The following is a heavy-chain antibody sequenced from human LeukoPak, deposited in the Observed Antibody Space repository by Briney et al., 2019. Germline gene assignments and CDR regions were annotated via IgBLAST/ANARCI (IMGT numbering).Heavy chain of an antibody. CDR2: IKQDGSEK. CDR3: ARDLDADIVAILWDY. V-gene: IGHV3-7*01. D-gene: IGHD5-12*01. J-gene: IGHJ4*02. Sequence: GGSLRLSCAASGFTFSSYGMHWVRQAPGKGLEWVANIKQDGSEKYYVDSVKGRFTISRDNAKNSLYLQMNSLRAEDTAVYYCARDLDADIVAILWDYWGQGTLVTVSS. CDR1: GFTFSSYG.